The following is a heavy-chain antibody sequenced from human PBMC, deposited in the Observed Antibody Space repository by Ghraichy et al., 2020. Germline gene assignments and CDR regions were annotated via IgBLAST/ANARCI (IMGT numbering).Heavy chain of an antibody. CDR3: ARGRFVVVTATLNYFDY. CDR2: INHSGST. D-gene: IGHD2-21*02. J-gene: IGHJ4*02. CDR1: GGSFSGYY. V-gene: IGHV4-34*01. Sequence: SQTLSLTCAVYGGSFSGYYWSWIRQPPGKGLEWIGEINHSGSTNYNPSLKSRVTISVDTSKNQFSLKLSSVTAADTAVYYCARGRFVVVTATLNYFDYWGQGTLVTVSS.